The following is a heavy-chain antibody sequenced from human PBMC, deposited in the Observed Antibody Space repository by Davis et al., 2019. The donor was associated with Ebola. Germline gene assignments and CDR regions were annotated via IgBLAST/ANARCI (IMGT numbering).Heavy chain of an antibody. CDR1: GYTFTSYD. V-gene: IGHV1-8*01. Sequence: ASVKVSCKASGYTFTSYDINWVRQATGQGLEWMGWMNPNSGNTGYAQKLQGRVTMTTDTSTSTAYMELRSLRSDDTAVYYCARVYCTNGVCYHYYYYYGMDVWGQGTTVTVSS. J-gene: IGHJ6*02. CDR3: ARVYCTNGVCYHYYYYYGMDV. D-gene: IGHD2-8*01. CDR2: MNPNSGNT.